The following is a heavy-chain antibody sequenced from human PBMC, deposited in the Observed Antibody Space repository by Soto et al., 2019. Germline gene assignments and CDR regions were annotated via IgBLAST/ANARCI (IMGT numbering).Heavy chain of an antibody. J-gene: IGHJ5*02. CDR2: INSDGSRT. Sequence: EVQLGESGGGLVHPGGSLRLSCAASGFTFYSHWMHWVRQVPGKELVWVSGINSDGSRTIYADSVKGRFTISRDNAKNTLDLQINSLRDDDTAVYYCGRGGVLNWIDRWGQGTLVTVSS. V-gene: IGHV3-74*01. CDR1: GFTFYSHW. D-gene: IGHD3-16*01. CDR3: GRGGVLNWIDR.